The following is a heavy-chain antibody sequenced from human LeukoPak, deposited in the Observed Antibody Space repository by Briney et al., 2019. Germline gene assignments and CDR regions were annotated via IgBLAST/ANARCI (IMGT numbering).Heavy chain of an antibody. CDR2: INPNSGGT. CDR3: ARFGDYYDSSGYSGY. V-gene: IGHV1-2*06. D-gene: IGHD3-22*01. J-gene: IGHJ4*02. Sequence: GASVEVSCKASGYTFTGYYMHWVRQAPGQGLEWMGRINPNSGGTNYAQKFQGRVTMTRDTSISTAYMELSRLRSDDTAVYYCARFGDYYDSSGYSGYWGQGTLVTVSS. CDR1: GYTFTGYY.